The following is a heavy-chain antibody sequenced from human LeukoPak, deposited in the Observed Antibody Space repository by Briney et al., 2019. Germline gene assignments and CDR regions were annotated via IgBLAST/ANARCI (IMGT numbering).Heavy chain of an antibody. CDR1: GFTFSSYW. CDR2: INSDGSST. CDR3: VAYSYGTMY. D-gene: IGHD5-18*01. Sequence: GGSLRLSCAASGFTFSSYWMHWVRQAPGKGLVWVSRINSDGSSTSYADSVKGRFTISRDNAKNTVYLQMSSLRAEDTAVYYCVAYSYGTMYWGQGPLVTDSS. J-gene: IGHJ4*02. V-gene: IGHV3-74*01.